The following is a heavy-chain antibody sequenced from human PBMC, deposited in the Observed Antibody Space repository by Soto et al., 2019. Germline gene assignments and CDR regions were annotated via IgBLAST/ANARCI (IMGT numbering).Heavy chain of an antibody. D-gene: IGHD1-26*01. CDR2: IYYRGST. CDR3: ARDGREAYGMDV. Sequence: PSEPLSLTFTVSDAPITTNYWTWVRKAPGKGLEWIGHIYYRGSTNSTPSLRSRSTISVDKSKNTFSLKLNSVNSADTAVYYCARDGREAYGMDVWGQGTKVTVSS. V-gene: IGHV4-59*01. CDR1: DAPITTNY. J-gene: IGHJ6*02.